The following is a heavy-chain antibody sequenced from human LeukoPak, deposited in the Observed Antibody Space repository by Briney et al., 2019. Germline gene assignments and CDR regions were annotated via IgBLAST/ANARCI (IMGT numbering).Heavy chain of an antibody. D-gene: IGHD2-2*01. CDR2: ISGSGGST. CDR1: GFTFSSYA. Sequence: PGGSLRLSCAASGFTFSSYAMSWVRQAPGKGLEWVSAISGSGGSTYYADSVKGRFTISRDNSKNTLYLQMSSLRAEDTAVYYCAKDRGYCSSTSCLAEYFQHWGQGTLVTVSS. J-gene: IGHJ1*01. CDR3: AKDRGYCSSTSCLAEYFQH. V-gene: IGHV3-23*01.